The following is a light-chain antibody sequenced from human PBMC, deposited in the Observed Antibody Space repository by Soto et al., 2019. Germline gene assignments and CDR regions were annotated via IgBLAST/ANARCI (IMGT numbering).Light chain of an antibody. CDR1: SSDIGSYNL. CDR2: EGS. Sequence: ALTQPASVSGSPGQSITISCTGTSSDIGSYNLVSWYQQHPGKAPKFMIYEGSKRPSGVSNRFSGSKSGNTASLTISGLQAEDAADYYCCSYAGSSSWVFGGGTKLTVL. J-gene: IGLJ3*02. V-gene: IGLV2-23*01. CDR3: CSYAGSSSWV.